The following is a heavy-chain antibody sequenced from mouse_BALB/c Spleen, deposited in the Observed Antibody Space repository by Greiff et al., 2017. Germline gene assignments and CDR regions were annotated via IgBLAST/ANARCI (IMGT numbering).Heavy chain of an antibody. J-gene: IGHJ4*01. CDR1: GFTFNTYA. D-gene: IGHD2-12*01. CDR3: VREYYNYAMDY. CDR2: IRSKSNNYAT. V-gene: IGHV10-3*03. Sequence: EVNVVESGGGLVQPKGSLKLSCAASGFTFNTYAMHWVCQAPGKGLEWVARIRSKSNNYATYYADSVKDRFTISRDDSQSMLYLQMNNLKTEDTAMYYCVREYYNYAMDYWGQGTSVTVSS.